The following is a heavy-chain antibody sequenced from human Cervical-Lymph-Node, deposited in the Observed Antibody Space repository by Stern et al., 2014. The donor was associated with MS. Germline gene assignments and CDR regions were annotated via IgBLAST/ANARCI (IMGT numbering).Heavy chain of an antibody. J-gene: IGHJ4*02. CDR1: GYTFTNYD. V-gene: IGHV1-8*01. Sequence: QVQLVQSGAEVKKPGASVKVSCKASGYTFTNYDFNWVRQATGQGLEWIGWMNPNSGNSGAAQKFQGRATLTGNNSINTAYMELKSLKFDDTATYFCTTSQGAFWGQGTVVTVSS. CDR2: MNPNSGNS. CDR3: TTSQGAF. D-gene: IGHD3-16*01.